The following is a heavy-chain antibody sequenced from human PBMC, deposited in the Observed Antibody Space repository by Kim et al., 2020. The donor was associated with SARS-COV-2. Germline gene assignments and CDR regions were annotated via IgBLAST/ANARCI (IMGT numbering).Heavy chain of an antibody. D-gene: IGHD4-4*01. V-gene: IGHV3-48*02. CDR3: ARDLTTDDGMDV. CDR1: GFTFSSYS. CDR2: ISSSSSTI. J-gene: IGHJ6*02. Sequence: GGSLRLSCAASGFTFSSYSMNWVRQAPGKGLEWVSYISSSSSTIYYADSVKGRFTTSRDNAKNSLYQQMNSLRDEDTAAYYCARDLTTDDGMDVWGQGTT.